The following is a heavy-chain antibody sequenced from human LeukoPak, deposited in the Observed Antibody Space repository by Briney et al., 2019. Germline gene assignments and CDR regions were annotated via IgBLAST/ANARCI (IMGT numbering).Heavy chain of an antibody. CDR3: AKVGYGGNAYMDV. J-gene: IGHJ6*03. CDR1: GFTFSSYE. V-gene: IGHV3-48*03. Sequence: GGSLRLSCTASGFTFSSYEMNWVRQAPGKGLERVSYISSSGSTIYYADSVKGRFTISRDNSKNTLYLQMNSLRAEDTAVYYCAKVGYGGNAYMDVWGKGTTVTVSS. CDR2: ISSSGSTI. D-gene: IGHD4-23*01.